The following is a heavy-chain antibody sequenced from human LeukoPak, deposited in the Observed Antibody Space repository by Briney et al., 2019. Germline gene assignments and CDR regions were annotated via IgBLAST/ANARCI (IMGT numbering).Heavy chain of an antibody. CDR3: ARDSKIAVSDY. CDR1: GFTFSDYY. J-gene: IGHJ4*02. V-gene: IGHV3-11*04. D-gene: IGHD6-19*01. CDR2: ISSSGSTI. Sequence: GGSLRLSCAASGFTFSDYYMSWIGQAQGKGLEWVSSISSSGSTIYYADSVKGRFTISRDNAKNSLYLQMNSLRAEDTAVYYCARDSKIAVSDYWGQGTLVTVSS.